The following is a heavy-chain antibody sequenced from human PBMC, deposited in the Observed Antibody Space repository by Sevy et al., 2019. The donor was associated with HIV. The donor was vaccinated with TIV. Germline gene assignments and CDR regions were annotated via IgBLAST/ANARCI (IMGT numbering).Heavy chain of an antibody. D-gene: IGHD3-9*01. CDR1: GFTFDSYA. J-gene: IGHJ6*02. CDR2: ISGSALTT. V-gene: IGHV3-23*01. CDR3: AKDVDPTPGRMDV. Sequence: GGSLRLSCAASGFTFDSYAMNWVRQAPGKGLEWVSAISGSALTTYYAGSVKGRFTISRDNSKNTLYLQMNSLRAEDTAIYYCAKDVDPTPGRMDVWGQGTTVTVSS.